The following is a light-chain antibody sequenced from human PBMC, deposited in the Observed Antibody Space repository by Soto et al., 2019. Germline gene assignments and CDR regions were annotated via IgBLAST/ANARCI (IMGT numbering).Light chain of an antibody. J-gene: IGKJ1*01. V-gene: IGKV1-5*03. CDR3: QHYNSHSEA. CDR2: KAS. Sequence: DIQMTQSPSTLSGSVGDRVTITCRASQTISSWLAWYQQKPGKAPKLLIYKASTLKSGLPSRFSGSGSGTEFTITSSSLQPDDFASYYCQHYNSHSEAFGQGTKLELK. CDR1: QTISSW.